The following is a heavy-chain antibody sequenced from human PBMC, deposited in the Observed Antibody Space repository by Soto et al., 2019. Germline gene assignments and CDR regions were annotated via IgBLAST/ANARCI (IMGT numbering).Heavy chain of an antibody. D-gene: IGHD3-3*01. CDR3: ARVHDFWSGYPNWFDP. Sequence: SVEVSCKASGGTFSSYAISWVRQAPGQGLEWMGGIIPIFGTANYAQKFQGRVTITADESTSTAYMELSSLRSEDTAVYYCARVHDFWSGYPNWFDPWGQGTPVTVSS. J-gene: IGHJ5*02. V-gene: IGHV1-69*13. CDR2: IIPIFGTA. CDR1: GGTFSSYA.